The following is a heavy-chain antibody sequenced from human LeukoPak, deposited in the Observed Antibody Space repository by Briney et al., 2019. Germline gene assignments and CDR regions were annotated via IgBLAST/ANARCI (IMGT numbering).Heavy chain of an antibody. CDR2: ISAYNGNT. CDR3: ARDLVVRRSPDGAYYDSSGYPFDY. V-gene: IGHV1-18*01. CDR1: GYTFTSYG. J-gene: IGHJ4*02. Sequence: ASVKVSCKASGYTFTSYGISWVRQAPGQGLEWMGWISAYNGNTNYAQTLQGRVTMTTDTSTSTAYTELRSLRSDDAAAYYCARDLVVRRSPDGAYYDSSGYPFDYWGQGTLVSVSS. D-gene: IGHD3-22*01.